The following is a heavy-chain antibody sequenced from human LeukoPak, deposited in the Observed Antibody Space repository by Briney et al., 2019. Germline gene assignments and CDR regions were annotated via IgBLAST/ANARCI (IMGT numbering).Heavy chain of an antibody. J-gene: IGHJ3*02. CDR2: IRTKFYGGTA. CDR3: ARVGRDRGFDI. Sequence: GGSLRLSCTSSGFTFEDYALTWLRQAPGKGLEWLGFIRTKFYGGTADYAASVKDRFTILRDDYKNIAYLQMDGLKSEDTALYYCARVGRDRGFDIWGQGTAVTVSS. D-gene: IGHD3-10*01. CDR1: GFTFEDYA. V-gene: IGHV3-49*03.